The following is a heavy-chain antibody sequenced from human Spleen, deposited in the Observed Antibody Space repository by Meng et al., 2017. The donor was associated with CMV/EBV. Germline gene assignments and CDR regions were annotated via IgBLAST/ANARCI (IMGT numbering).Heavy chain of an antibody. CDR1: GYTFTDYY. CDR3: ARDDYDGALHY. Sequence: SVKVSCKASGYTFTDYYMHWVRQAPGQGLEWMGRVIPMTGTADFAQKFQGRVTITADKSTGTAYMELSSLRSDDTAIYYCARDDYDGALHYWGQGTLVTVSS. CDR2: VIPMTGTA. J-gene: IGHJ4*02. D-gene: IGHD3-10*01. V-gene: IGHV1-69*08.